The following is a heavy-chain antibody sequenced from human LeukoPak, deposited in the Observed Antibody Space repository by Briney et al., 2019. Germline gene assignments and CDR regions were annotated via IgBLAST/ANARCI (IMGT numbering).Heavy chain of an antibody. CDR3: AKRITMVRGVIASAEYFQH. J-gene: IGHJ1*01. CDR1: GGPFSGYY. D-gene: IGHD3-10*01. V-gene: IGHV4-34*01. Sequence: PSETLSLPCAVYGGPFSGYYWSWIRQPPGKGLEGIGEINHSGSTNYNPSLKSRVTISVDTSKNQFFLKRSSVPAAGTPVYYWAKRITMVRGVIASAEYFQHWGQGTLVTASS. CDR2: INHSGST.